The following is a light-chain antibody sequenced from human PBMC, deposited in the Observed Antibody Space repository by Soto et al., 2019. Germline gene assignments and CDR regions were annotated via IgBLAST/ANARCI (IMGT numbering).Light chain of an antibody. Sequence: DIQMTQSPSTLSASVGYRVTITCLASQSLNNWLAWYQQRPGKAPKLLIYDASTLERGVPSRFSGTGSGTEFTLTISSLQPDDFATYYCQQYHRASITFGQGTRLEV. CDR3: QQYHRASIT. V-gene: IGKV1-5*01. CDR1: QSLNNW. J-gene: IGKJ5*01. CDR2: DAS.